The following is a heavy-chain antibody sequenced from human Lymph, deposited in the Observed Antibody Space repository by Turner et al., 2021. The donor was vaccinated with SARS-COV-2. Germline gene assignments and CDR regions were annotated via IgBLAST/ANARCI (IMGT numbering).Heavy chain of an antibody. D-gene: IGHD3-3*01. CDR2: INPNSGGT. CDR1: GYTFTGSY. J-gene: IGHJ6*02. CDR3: ARDVERYNDFWSGYSGGYGMDV. Sequence: QVQLVQSGAEVKKPGASVKFSCKASGYTFTGSYMHWVRQAPGQVLEWMGWINPNSGGTNYAQKFQGRVTMTRDTSISAAYMELSRLRSDDTAVYYCARDVERYNDFWSGYSGGYGMDVWGQGTTVTVSS. V-gene: IGHV1-2*02.